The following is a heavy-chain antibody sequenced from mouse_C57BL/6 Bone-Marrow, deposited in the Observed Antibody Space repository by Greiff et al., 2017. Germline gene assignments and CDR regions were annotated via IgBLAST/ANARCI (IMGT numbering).Heavy chain of an antibody. CDR1: GYTFTDYY. Sequence: QVQLKQSGAELVRPGASVKLSCKASGYTFTDYYINWVKQRPGQGLEWIARIYPGSGNTYYNEKFKGKATLTVDKPSSTAYMQLSSLTSEDSAVSYCARGMIRNWESDYWGQGTTLTVSS. V-gene: IGHV1-76*01. CDR2: IYPGSGNT. D-gene: IGHD2-4*01. CDR3: ARGMIRNWESDY. J-gene: IGHJ2*01.